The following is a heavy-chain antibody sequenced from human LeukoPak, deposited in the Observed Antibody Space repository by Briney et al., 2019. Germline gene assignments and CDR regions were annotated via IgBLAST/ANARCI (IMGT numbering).Heavy chain of an antibody. CDR1: GFAFSSYG. CDR2: ISYGGSNK. Sequence: SSGSLRLSCAASGFAFSSYGMHWVRQAPGKGLEWVAVISYGGSNKYYADSMKGRFTISRDTYKNTLYLQMNSLRAEDTAVYYCATSTDIGATIPLAFGYWGQGTLVSVSS. D-gene: IGHD5-12*01. J-gene: IGHJ4*02. CDR3: ATSTDIGATIPLAFGY. V-gene: IGHV3-30*03.